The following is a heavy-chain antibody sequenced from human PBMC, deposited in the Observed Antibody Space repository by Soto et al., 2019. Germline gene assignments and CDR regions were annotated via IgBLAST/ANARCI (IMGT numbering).Heavy chain of an antibody. CDR3: SRMIVVVPAAMYWFEP. Sequence: ASVKVSCKASGYTFTSYGISWVRQAPGQGLEWMGWISAYNGNTNYAQKLQGRVTMTTDTSTSTAYMELRSLRSDDTAVYYCSRMIVVVPAAMYWFEPWGQGTLGSVSS. D-gene: IGHD2-2*01. CDR2: ISAYNGNT. V-gene: IGHV1-18*01. CDR1: GYTFTSYG. J-gene: IGHJ5*02.